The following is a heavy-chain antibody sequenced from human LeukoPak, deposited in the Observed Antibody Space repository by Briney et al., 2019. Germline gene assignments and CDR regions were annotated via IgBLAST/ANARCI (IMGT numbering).Heavy chain of an antibody. V-gene: IGHV1-18*01. CDR2: ISAYNGNT. Sequence: ASVKVSCKASGYTFTSYGISWVRQAPGQGLEWMGWISAYNGNTNYAQKLQGRVTMTTDTSTSTAYMGLRSLRSDDTAVYYCARDRYYDSSGYYNYYYYYGMDVWGQGTTVTVSS. CDR1: GYTFTSYG. D-gene: IGHD3-22*01. J-gene: IGHJ6*02. CDR3: ARDRYYDSSGYYNYYYYYGMDV.